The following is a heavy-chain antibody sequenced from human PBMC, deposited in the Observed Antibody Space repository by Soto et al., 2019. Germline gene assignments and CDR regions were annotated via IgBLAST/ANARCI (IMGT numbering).Heavy chain of an antibody. V-gene: IGHV1-18*01. CDR1: GYSFATSG. CDR2: ISAYNGNT. CDR3: ARAGQYYDSSGYAN. D-gene: IGHD3-22*01. Sequence: QVKLVQSGTEVKQPGASMKVSCKASGYSFATSGISWVRQAPGQGLEWMGWISAYNGNTNYDQKLQDRVTMTTDTSTSTAYLELRNLRSDDTAVYYCARAGQYYDSSGYANWGQVTLVTVSS. J-gene: IGHJ4*02.